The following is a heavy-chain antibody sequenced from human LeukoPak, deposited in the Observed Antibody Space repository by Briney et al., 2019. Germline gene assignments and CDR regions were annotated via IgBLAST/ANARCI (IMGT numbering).Heavy chain of an antibody. D-gene: IGHD1-26*01. V-gene: IGHV3-53*01. CDR2: IDSGGTT. J-gene: IGHJ4*02. Sequence: PGGSLRLSCAASGVTVNSNYLSWVRQAPGRGLEWVSLIDSGGTTSYADSVKGRFTIFRDDSKNTVYLQMDSLRAEDTALYYCARGWALDWGQGTLVTVSS. CDR1: GVTVNSNY. CDR3: ARGWALD.